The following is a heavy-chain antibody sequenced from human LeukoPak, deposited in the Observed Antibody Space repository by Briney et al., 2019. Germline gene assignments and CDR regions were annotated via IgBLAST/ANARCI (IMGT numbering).Heavy chain of an antibody. J-gene: IGHJ3*02. V-gene: IGHV5-51*01. CDR1: GYSFTSYW. CDR3: ARQAWGDGYAGDAFDI. D-gene: IGHD5-24*01. Sequence: GESLKISRKGSGYSFTSYWIGWVRQMPGKGLEWMGIIYPGDSDTRYSPSFQGQVTISADKSISTAYLQWSSLKASDTAMYYCARQAWGDGYAGDAFDIWGQGTMVTVSS. CDR2: IYPGDSDT.